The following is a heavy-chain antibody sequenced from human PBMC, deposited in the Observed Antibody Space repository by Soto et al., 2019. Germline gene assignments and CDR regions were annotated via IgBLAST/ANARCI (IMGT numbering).Heavy chain of an antibody. J-gene: IGHJ6*02. D-gene: IGHD5-12*01. V-gene: IGHV4-34*01. CDR1: GGSFSGYY. CDR3: ASSDIVATILGMDV. CDR2: INHSGST. Sequence: QVQLQQWGAGLLKPSETLSLTCAVYGGSFSGYYWSWIRQPPGKGLEWIGEINHSGSTNYNPSLTSRVTISVDTSKNQFSLKLSSVTAADTAVYYCASSDIVATILGMDVWGQGTTVTVSS.